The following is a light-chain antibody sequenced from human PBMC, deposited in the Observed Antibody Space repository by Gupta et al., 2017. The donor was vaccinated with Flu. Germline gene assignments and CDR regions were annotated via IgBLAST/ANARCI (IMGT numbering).Light chain of an antibody. V-gene: IGKV2-28*01. CDR3: MQAITFLS. CDR1: QSLVHSNGSSY. Sequence: DIVMTQSPLSLSVTPGEPASISCTSSQSLVHSNGSSYLDWYQQKPGQSPQLLIYWASHRAPGVPDRFSGSGSGTDFTLKISRLEAEDVGIYYCMQAITFLSFGGGTRVEI. CDR2: WAS. J-gene: IGKJ4*01.